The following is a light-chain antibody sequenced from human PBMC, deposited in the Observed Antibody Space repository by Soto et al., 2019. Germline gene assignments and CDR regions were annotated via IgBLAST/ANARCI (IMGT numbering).Light chain of an antibody. CDR1: QSVHNF. V-gene: IGKV3-20*01. Sequence: EIVLTQSPATLSLSPGDRAALSCKASQSVHNFLAWYQQKPGQAPRLLIYGASRRATGIPDRFSGSGSGTEFTLTISRLEAEDFAVYYCQQYGSSTYTFGQGTKVDIK. J-gene: IGKJ1*01. CDR2: GAS. CDR3: QQYGSSTYT.